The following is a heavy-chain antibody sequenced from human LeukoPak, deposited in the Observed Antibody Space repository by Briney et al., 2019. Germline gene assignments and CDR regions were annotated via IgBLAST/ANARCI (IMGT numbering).Heavy chain of an antibody. CDR2: ISAYNGNT. CDR1: GYTFTSYG. Sequence: GASVTVSCKASGYTFTSYGISWVRQAPGQGLEWMGWISAYNGNTNYAQKLQGRVTMTTDTSTSTAYMELRSLRSDDTAVYYCARDPAYGSGSYYFEGFDYWGQGTLVTVSS. V-gene: IGHV1-18*01. D-gene: IGHD3-10*01. CDR3: ARDPAYGSGSYYFEGFDY. J-gene: IGHJ4*02.